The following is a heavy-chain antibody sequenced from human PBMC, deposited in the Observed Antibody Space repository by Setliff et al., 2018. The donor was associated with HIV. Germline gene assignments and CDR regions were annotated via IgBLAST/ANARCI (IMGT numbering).Heavy chain of an antibody. V-gene: IGHV1-18*01. D-gene: IGHD6-13*01. CDR3: ATDPGYSSTWYSESFQH. Sequence: ASVKVSCKASGYTFTSYGISWVRQAPGQGLEWMGGIISMFGTANYAQKFQGRLTMTEDTSTDTAYMELSSLRSDDTAIYYCATDPGYSSTWYSESFQHWGQGTVVTVSS. CDR1: GYTFTSYG. CDR2: IISMFGTA. J-gene: IGHJ1*01.